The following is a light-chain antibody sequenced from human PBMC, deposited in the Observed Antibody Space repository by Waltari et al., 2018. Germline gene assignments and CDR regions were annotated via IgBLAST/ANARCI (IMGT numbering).Light chain of an antibody. CDR1: QGIRND. V-gene: IGKV1-6*01. CDR3: LQDYNYPWT. CDR2: AAS. Sequence: AIQMTQSPSSLSASVGDRVTITCRASQGIRNDLGWYQQKPGKAPKLLIYAASSLPSVGPSRFSGSGSGTDFTLTISSLQPEDFATYYCLQDYNYPWTFGQGTKVEIK. J-gene: IGKJ1*01.